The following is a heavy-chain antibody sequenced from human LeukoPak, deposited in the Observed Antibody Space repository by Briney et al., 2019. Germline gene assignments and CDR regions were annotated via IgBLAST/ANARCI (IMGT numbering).Heavy chain of an antibody. J-gene: IGHJ3*02. CDR2: INPNSGGT. D-gene: IGHD6-6*01. CDR1: GYTFTGYY. V-gene: IGHV1-2*02. CDR3: ARDIAARTDAFDI. Sequence: ASVKVSCKASGYTFTGYYMHWVRQAPGQGLEWMGWINPNSGGTNYAQKFQGRVTMTRDMSTSTVYMELSSLRSEDTAVYYCARDIAARTDAFDIWGQGTMVTVSS.